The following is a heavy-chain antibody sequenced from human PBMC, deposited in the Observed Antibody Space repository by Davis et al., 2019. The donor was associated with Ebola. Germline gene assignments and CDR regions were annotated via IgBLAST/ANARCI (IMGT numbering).Heavy chain of an antibody. D-gene: IGHD3-16*01. CDR2: IYHSGST. V-gene: IGHV4-39*07. CDR3: ARLHEGD. J-gene: IGHJ3*01. Sequence: WVRQAPGKGLEWIGSIYHSGSTYYNPSLKSRVTISVDTSKNQFSLKLSSVTAADTAVYYCARLHEGDWGQGTMVTVSS.